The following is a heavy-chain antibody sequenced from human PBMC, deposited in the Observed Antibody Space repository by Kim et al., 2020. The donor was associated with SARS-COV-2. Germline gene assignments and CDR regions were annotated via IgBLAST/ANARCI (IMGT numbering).Heavy chain of an antibody. Sequence: GGSLRLSCAASGFTFSSYWMHWVRQAPGKGLVWVSRIKTDGSTTIYADSVKGRFTISIDNAKNTLYLQMNSLRAEDTAVYYCARDLGWLLYDYWGQGTLVTVSS. CDR1: GFTFSSYW. CDR2: IKTDGSTT. J-gene: IGHJ4*02. D-gene: IGHD3-3*01. V-gene: IGHV3-74*01. CDR3: ARDLGWLLYDY.